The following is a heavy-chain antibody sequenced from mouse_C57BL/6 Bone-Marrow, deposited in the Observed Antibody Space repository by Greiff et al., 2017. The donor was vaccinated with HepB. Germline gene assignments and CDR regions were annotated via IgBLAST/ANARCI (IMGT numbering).Heavy chain of an antibody. CDR1: GYTFTGYW. J-gene: IGHJ3*01. Sequence: VQLQQSGAELMKPGASVKLSCKATGYTFTGYWIEWVKQRPGHGLEWIGEILPGSGSTNYNEKFKGKATFTADTSSNTAYMQLSSLTTEDSAIYYCARVRIYYGNYVAAWFAYWGQGTLVTVSA. V-gene: IGHV1-9*01. CDR2: ILPGSGST. D-gene: IGHD2-1*01. CDR3: ARVRIYYGNYVAAWFAY.